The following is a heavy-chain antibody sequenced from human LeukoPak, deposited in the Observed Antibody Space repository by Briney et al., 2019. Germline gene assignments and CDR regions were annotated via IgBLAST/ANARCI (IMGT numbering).Heavy chain of an antibody. Sequence: PGGSLRLSCTASGLIFGDNGVSWVRQAPGKGLEWLALIRSNRFGGTTEYAASVRGRFTISTDDSKTIAHLQMNSLRAEDTAVYYCARFRSGSYRFDYWGQGTLVTVSS. J-gene: IGHJ4*02. V-gene: IGHV3-49*04. D-gene: IGHD3-10*01. CDR2: IRSNRFGGTT. CDR3: ARFRSGSYRFDY. CDR1: GLIFGDNG.